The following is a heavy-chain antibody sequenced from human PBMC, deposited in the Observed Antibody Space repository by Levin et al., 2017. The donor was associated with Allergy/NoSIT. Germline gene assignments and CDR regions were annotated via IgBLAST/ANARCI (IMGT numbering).Heavy chain of an antibody. Sequence: GGSLRLSCVASGFTVSGDYMSWVRQAPGKGLEWVSVIYTTGTTYYAESVKGGFIIYRDNAKSILYLQMNSLMAEDTATYYCARYCTSTSCRLGVKGAMDVWGQGTTVTVSS. J-gene: IGHJ6*02. CDR3: ARYCTSTSCRLGVKGAMDV. CDR1: GFTVSGDY. V-gene: IGHV3-53*01. D-gene: IGHD2-2*01. CDR2: IYTTGTT.